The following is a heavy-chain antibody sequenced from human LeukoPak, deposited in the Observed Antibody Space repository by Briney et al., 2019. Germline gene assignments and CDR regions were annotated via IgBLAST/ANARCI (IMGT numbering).Heavy chain of an antibody. J-gene: IGHJ3*02. CDR2: IYYSGST. Sequence: PSQTLSLTCTVSGGSISSGGYYWSWIRQHPGKGLEWIGYIYYSGSTYYNPSLKSRVTISVDTSKNQFSLKLSSVTAADTAVYYYARDGGGTSNSWFPDAFDIWGQGTMVTVSS. D-gene: IGHD6-13*01. CDR3: ARDGGGTSNSWFPDAFDI. V-gene: IGHV4-31*03. CDR1: GGSISSGGYY.